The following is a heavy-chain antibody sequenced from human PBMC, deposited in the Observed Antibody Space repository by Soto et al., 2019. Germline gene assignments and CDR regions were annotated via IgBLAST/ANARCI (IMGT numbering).Heavy chain of an antibody. CDR1: GYTFTSYG. Sequence: QVQLVQSGAEVKKPGASVKVSCKASGYTFTSYGISWVRQAPGQGLEWMGWISAYNGNTNYAQKLQGRVTLTTDTSTSTAYMELRSLRSDDTAVYYCARLIAAAGPQYYYYGMDVWGQGTTVTVSS. CDR2: ISAYNGNT. J-gene: IGHJ6*02. V-gene: IGHV1-18*01. D-gene: IGHD6-13*01. CDR3: ARLIAAAGPQYYYYGMDV.